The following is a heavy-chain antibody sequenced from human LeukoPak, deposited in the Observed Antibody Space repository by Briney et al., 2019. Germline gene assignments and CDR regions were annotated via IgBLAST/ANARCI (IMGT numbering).Heavy chain of an antibody. J-gene: IGHJ4*02. V-gene: IGHV3-21*01. CDR1: GFTFSSYS. D-gene: IGHD1-1*01. CDR2: ISSSSSYI. Sequence: GGSLRLSCAASGFTFSSYSMSWVRQAPGKGLEWVSSISSSSSYIYYADSVKGRFTISRDYAKNSLYLQMNSLRAEDTAVYYCAKDQEERPYYFDYWGQGTLVTVSS. CDR3: AKDQEERPYYFDY.